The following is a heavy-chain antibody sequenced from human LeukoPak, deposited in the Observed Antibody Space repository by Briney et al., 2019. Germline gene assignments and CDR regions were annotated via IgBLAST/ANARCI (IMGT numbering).Heavy chain of an antibody. J-gene: IGHJ4*02. V-gene: IGHV3-23*01. CDR2: ITGSGDGT. CDR3: AKDSGSYYFDY. CDR1: GFTFSNYA. Sequence: GGSLRLSCAASGFTFSNYAMSWVRQAPRKGLEWVSAITGSGDGTYYADSVNGRFTISRGNSKNTLYLLMNSLRAEDTAVYYCAKDSGSYYFDYWGQGALVTVSS. D-gene: IGHD1-26*01.